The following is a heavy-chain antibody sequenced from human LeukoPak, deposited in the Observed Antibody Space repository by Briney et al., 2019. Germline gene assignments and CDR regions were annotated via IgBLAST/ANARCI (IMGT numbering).Heavy chain of an antibody. CDR2: TSYSGST. J-gene: IGHJ4*01. CDR1: RGSISTHY. Sequence: SETLSPTCSVSRGSISTHYWSWIRQPPGQGLEWIGYTSYSGSTNYNPSLKSRVTISVDTSKSQFSLKLSSMTAADTAVYYCARLSGAGVSCFDYWGHGALVT. CDR3: ARLSGAGVSCFDY. D-gene: IGHD4/OR15-4a*01. V-gene: IGHV4-59*08.